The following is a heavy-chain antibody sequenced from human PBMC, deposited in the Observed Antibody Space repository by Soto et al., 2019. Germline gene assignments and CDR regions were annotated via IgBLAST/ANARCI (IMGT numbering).Heavy chain of an antibody. D-gene: IGHD2-15*01. Sequence: GALRLSCAVSGFTVNNKYMTWVRQAPGKGLDWVSLISSSDNTYYADSVKGRFTISRDDSKNTLYLLMNNLRAEDTAVYYCATPIIRGGLDYWGQGT. J-gene: IGHJ4*02. CDR3: ATPIIRGGLDY. CDR1: GFTVNNKY. CDR2: ISSSDNT. V-gene: IGHV3-66*01.